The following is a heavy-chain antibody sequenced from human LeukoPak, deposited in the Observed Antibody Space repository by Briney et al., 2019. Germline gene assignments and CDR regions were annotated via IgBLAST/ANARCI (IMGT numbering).Heavy chain of an antibody. CDR1: GFTFSNYE. CDR2: ISAGGSTI. CDR3: ARELSTSRQFYYGMDV. D-gene: IGHD2-2*01. Sequence: PGGSLRLSCAASGFTFSNYEMNWVRQAPGKGLEWVSYISAGGSTIYYADSVKGRFTVSRDNAKNSLYLEMNSLRAEDTAVYYCARELSTSRQFYYGMDVWGQGTTVTVSS. J-gene: IGHJ6*02. V-gene: IGHV3-48*03.